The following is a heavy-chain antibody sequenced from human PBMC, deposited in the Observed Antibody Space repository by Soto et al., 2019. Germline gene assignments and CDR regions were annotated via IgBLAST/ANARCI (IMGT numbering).Heavy chain of an antibody. CDR2: IIPIFGTA. D-gene: IGHD3-9*01. V-gene: IGHV1-69*06. CDR3: ARDSISNLAAYYYGMDV. CDR1: GGTFSSYA. J-gene: IGHJ6*02. Sequence: QVQLVQSGAEVKKPGSSVKVSCKASGGTFSSYAISWVRQAPGQGLEWMGGIIPIFGTANYAQKFQGRVTITADKSTSTAYMELSSLRSEVTAVYYCARDSISNLAAYYYGMDVWGQGTTVTVSS.